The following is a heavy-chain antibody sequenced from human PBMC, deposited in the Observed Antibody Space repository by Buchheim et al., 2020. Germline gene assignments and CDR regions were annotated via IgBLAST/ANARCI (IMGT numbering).Heavy chain of an antibody. CDR3: AKDWGQWPVPKGESYGMDV. CDR1: GFTFSSYA. Sequence: EVQLLESGGGLVQPGGSLRLSCAASGFTFSSYAMSWVRQAPGKGLEWVSAISGSGGSTYYADSVKGRFTISRDNSKNTLYLQMNSLRAEDTAVYYCAKDWGQWPVPKGESYGMDVWGQGTT. V-gene: IGHV3-23*01. J-gene: IGHJ6*02. CDR2: ISGSGGST. D-gene: IGHD6-19*01.